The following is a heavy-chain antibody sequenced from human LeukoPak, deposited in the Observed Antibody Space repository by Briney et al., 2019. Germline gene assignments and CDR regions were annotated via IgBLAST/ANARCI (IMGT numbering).Heavy chain of an antibody. CDR2: IYPDDSDT. CDR3: ARRDYGGKHFDY. Sequence: GESLQISXXTSGSNFTSYWXTGVRPLPGKGLEWMGIIYPDDSDTTYSPSFQGQVTNSADKSINTAYLQWSSLKASDTAMYYCARRDYGGKHFDYWGQGTLVTVSS. J-gene: IGHJ4*02. V-gene: IGHV5-51*01. D-gene: IGHD4-23*01. CDR1: GSNFTSYW.